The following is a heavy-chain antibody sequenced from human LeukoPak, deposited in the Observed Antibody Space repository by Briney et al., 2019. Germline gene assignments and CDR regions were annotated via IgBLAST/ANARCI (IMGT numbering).Heavy chain of an antibody. Sequence: GGSLRLSCAASGFTFSSYWMSWVRQAPGKGLEWVANIKQDGSEKYYVDPVKGRFTISRDNAKNSLYLQMNSLRAEDTAVYYCARDHSIAAAGDYFDYWGQGTLVTVSS. V-gene: IGHV3-7*01. CDR1: GFTFSSYW. J-gene: IGHJ4*02. CDR3: ARDHSIAAAGDYFDY. CDR2: IKQDGSEK. D-gene: IGHD6-13*01.